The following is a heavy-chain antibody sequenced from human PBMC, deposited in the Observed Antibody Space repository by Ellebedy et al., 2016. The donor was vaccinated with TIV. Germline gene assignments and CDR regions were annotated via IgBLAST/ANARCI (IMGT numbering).Heavy chain of an antibody. D-gene: IGHD6-13*01. J-gene: IGHJ5*02. V-gene: IGHV2-5*02. CDR1: GFSLTTNGVG. CDR3: AHRGLDSSSWYGNWFDP. CDR2: IYWDDDK. Sequence: SGPTLVKPTQTLKLTCTFSGFSLTTNGVGVGWIRQPPGKALEWLALIYWDDDKRYSPSLKSRLTITKDTSKNQVVLTMTNMDPVDTATYYCAHRGLDSSSWYGNWFDPWGQGTLVTVSS.